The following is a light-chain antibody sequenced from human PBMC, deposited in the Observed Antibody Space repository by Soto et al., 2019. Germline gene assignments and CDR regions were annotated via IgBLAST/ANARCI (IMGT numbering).Light chain of an antibody. J-gene: IGKJ1*01. V-gene: IGKV3-20*01. CDR1: QDINTG. Sequence: FTQSPSSLSASVGDRVTLTCRASQDINTGVAWYQQKPGQTPRLLIFGASIRDTGLPDRFSGGGSGTDFTLTISRLEPEDSAVYYCQQYGSSPGTFGQGTKVDIK. CDR2: GAS. CDR3: QQYGSSPGT.